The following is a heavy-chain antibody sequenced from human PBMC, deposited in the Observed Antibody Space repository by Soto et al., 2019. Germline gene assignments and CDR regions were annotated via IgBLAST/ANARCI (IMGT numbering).Heavy chain of an antibody. V-gene: IGHV4-39*07. CDR3: ASTIVGATNGWFDP. J-gene: IGHJ5*02. D-gene: IGHD1-26*01. CDR1: GGSISSGPYY. Sequence: PSETLSLTCTVSGGSISSGPYYWAWIRQPPGKGLEWIGTIYYSGSSYYNPSLKSRVTLSVDTSKKQFSLRAEDTAVYYCASTIVGATNGWFDPWGQGTLVTVSS. CDR2: IYYSGSS.